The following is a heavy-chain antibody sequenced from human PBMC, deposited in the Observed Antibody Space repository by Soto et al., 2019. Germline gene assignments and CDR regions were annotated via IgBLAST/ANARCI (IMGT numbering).Heavy chain of an antibody. V-gene: IGHV3-48*01. CDR2: MTSDSKTI. CDR3: KRVVICGLDL. Sequence: GGSLRLSCVASGFNFNIYSMNWFRQAPGKGLEWVSYMTSDSKTIHYADSVKGRFTISRENAKNSVFLQMNSLRAEDTGVYYCKRVVICGLDLWGEGTRVTV. J-gene: IGHJ3*01. CDR1: GFNFNIYS. D-gene: IGHD2-21*01.